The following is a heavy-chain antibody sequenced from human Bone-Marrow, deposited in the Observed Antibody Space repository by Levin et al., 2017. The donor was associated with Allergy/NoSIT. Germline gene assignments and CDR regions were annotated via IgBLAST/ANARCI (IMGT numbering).Heavy chain of an antibody. CDR2: ISSNGISM. J-gene: IGHJ6*03. Sequence: QAGGSLRLSCAASGFSFSNYEMHWVRQAPGKGLEYVSAISSNGISMYYANSVKGRFTISRDNSKNTLYLQMASLRTEDMAVYYCAKAGRGYYYGSGSYYLIGPMDVWGRGTTVTVSS. CDR1: GFSFSNYE. CDR3: AKAGRGYYYGSGSYYLIGPMDV. D-gene: IGHD3-10*01. V-gene: IGHV3-64*01.